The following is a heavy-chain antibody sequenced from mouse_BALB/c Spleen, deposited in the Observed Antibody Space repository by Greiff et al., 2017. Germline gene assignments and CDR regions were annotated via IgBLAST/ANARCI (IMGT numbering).Heavy chain of an antibody. CDR2: IYPGNVNT. CDR3: ARGNGYYYAMDY. Sequence: QVQLKESGPELVKPGASVRISCKASGYTFTSYYIHWVKQRPGQGLEWIGWIYPGNVNTKYNEKFKGKATLTADKSSSTAYMQLSSLTSEDSAVYFCARGNGYYYAMDYWGQGTSVTVSS. D-gene: IGHD1-2*01. J-gene: IGHJ4*01. V-gene: IGHV1S56*01. CDR1: GYTFTSYY.